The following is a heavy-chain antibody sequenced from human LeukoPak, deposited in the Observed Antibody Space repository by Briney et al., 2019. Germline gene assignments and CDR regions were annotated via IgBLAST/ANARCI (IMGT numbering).Heavy chain of an antibody. CDR3: AKDGGYYDTAFDI. J-gene: IGHJ3*02. D-gene: IGHD3-10*01. V-gene: IGHV4-39*07. Sequence: SETLSLTCAVSGASISGSNYYWGWIRQPPGKGLEWIGSIYHSGSTYYNPSLKSRVTISVDTSKNQFSLKLSSVTAADTAVYYCAKDGGYYDTAFDIWGQGTMVTVSS. CDR2: IYHSGST. CDR1: GASISGSNYY.